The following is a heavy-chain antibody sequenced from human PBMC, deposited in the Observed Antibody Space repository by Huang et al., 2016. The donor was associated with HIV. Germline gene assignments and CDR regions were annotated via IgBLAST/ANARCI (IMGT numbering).Heavy chain of an antibody. Sequence: QITLKESGPTVIKPTQTLTLTCSFSGFSLNHKGVGVGWIRQPPGKALEWLVLIYWDEDKRFTPSLKNRITITKDTSKNQVVFTMTKLDPMDTGTYYCAHIGRLGNYYMDVWGNGTTVTVSS. D-gene: IGHD7-27*01. CDR3: AHIGRLGNYYMDV. CDR2: IYWDEDK. CDR1: GFSLNHKGVG. V-gene: IGHV2-5*02. J-gene: IGHJ6*03.